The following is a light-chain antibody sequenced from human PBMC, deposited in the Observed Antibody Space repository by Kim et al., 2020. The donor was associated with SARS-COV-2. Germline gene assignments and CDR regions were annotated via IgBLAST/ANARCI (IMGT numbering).Light chain of an antibody. CDR2: SAS. V-gene: IGKV1-12*01. Sequence: DIQMTQSPSSVSESVGDRVTLTCRASLDIARFLAWYQQKPGKAPKLLIYSASTLQSGVPSRFSGSGSGTDFTLTINGLRPEDFATYYCQQANSFPYTFGPGTKLEI. CDR1: LDIARF. J-gene: IGKJ2*01. CDR3: QQANSFPYT.